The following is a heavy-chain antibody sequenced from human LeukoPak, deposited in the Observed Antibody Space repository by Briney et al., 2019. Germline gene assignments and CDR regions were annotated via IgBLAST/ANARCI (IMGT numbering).Heavy chain of an antibody. J-gene: IGHJ3*02. D-gene: IGHD3-9*01. CDR1: GFTFSGYT. CDR2: IYYSGST. V-gene: IGHV4-31*02. Sequence: LRLSCAASGFTFSGYTMSWVRQAPGKGLEWIGYIYYSGSTYYNPSLKSRVTISVDTSKNHFSLKLSSVTAADTAVYYCARVHQTGYSIFDIWGQGTMVTVSS. CDR3: ARVHQTGYSIFDI.